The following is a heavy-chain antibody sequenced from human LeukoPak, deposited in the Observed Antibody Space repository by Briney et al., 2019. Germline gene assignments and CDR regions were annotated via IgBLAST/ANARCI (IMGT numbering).Heavy chain of an antibody. CDR2: IIPILGIA. J-gene: IGHJ4*02. D-gene: IGHD3-3*01. Sequence: SVKVSCKASGGTFSSYAISWVRQAPGQGLEWMGRIIPILGIANYAQKFQGRVTITADKSTSTAYMELSSLRSEDTAVYYCVRVRGVDFWSGLSDDWGQGTLVTVSS. V-gene: IGHV1-69*04. CDR3: VRVRGVDFWSGLSDD. CDR1: GGTFSSYA.